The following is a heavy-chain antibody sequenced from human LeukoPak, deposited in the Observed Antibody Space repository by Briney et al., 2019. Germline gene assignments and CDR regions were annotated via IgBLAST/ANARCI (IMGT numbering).Heavy chain of an antibody. Sequence: GGSLRLSCAASGFTFSSYAMSWVRQAPGKGLEWVSAMTGSGGNTYYADSVKGRFTISRDNSKNTLYLQMNSLRAEDTAVYYCGRGLDCSSTSCYHNWFDPWGQGILVTVSS. CDR2: MTGSGGNT. J-gene: IGHJ5*02. D-gene: IGHD2-2*01. V-gene: IGHV3-23*01. CDR1: GFTFSSYA. CDR3: GRGLDCSSTSCYHNWFDP.